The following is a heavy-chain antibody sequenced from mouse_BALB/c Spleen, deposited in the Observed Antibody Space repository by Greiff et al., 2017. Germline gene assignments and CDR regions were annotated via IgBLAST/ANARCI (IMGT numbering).Heavy chain of an antibody. CDR2: ISNGGGST. D-gene: IGHD2-4*01. V-gene: IGHV5-12-2*01. CDR1: GFTFSSYT. J-gene: IGHJ3*01. Sequence: EVMLVESGGGLVQPGGSLKLSCAASGFTFSSYTMSWVRQTPEKRLEWVAYISNGGGSTYYPDTVKGRFTISRDNAKNTLYLQMSSLKSEDTAMYYCARHGSTMITAWFAYWGQGTLVTVSA. CDR3: ARHGSTMITAWFAY.